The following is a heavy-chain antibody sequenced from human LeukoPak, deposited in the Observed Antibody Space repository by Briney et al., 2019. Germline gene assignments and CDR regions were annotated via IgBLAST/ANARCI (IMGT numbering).Heavy chain of an antibody. J-gene: IGHJ4*02. Sequence: SVKVSCKASGGTFSSYAISWVRQAPGQGLEWMGRIIPILGIANYAQKFQGRVTITADKSTSTTYMELSSLRPEDTAVYYCASLDLYGSGSYVDYWGQGTLVTVSS. V-gene: IGHV1-69*04. CDR1: GGTFSSYA. CDR3: ASLDLYGSGSYVDY. CDR2: IIPILGIA. D-gene: IGHD3-10*01.